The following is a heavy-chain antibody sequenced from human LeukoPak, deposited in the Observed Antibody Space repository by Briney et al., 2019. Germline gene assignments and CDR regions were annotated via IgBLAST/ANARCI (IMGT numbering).Heavy chain of an antibody. CDR3: ARALRPKLRAYYGMDV. CDR2: IYYSGST. Sequence: SETLSPTCTVSGGSISSYYWSWIRQPPGKGLEWIGYIYYSGSTNYNPSLRSRVTISVDTSKNQFSLKLSSVTAADTAVYYCARALRPKLRAYYGMDVWGQGTTVTVSS. CDR1: GGSISSYY. J-gene: IGHJ6*02. D-gene: IGHD2-21*01. V-gene: IGHV4-59*01.